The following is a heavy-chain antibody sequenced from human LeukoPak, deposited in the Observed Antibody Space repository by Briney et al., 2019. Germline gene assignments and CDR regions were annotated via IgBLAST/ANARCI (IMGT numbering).Heavy chain of an antibody. V-gene: IGHV4-4*07. CDR1: GGSISSFY. J-gene: IGHJ5*02. Sequence: SETLSLTCTVSGGSISSFYRSWIRQPAGKGLEWIGRIYTSGSTNYNPSLKSRETMSVDTSKNQFSLKLSSVTAADTAVYYCARLISPVTTGWFDPWGQGTLVTVSS. CDR3: ARLISPVTTGWFDP. D-gene: IGHD4-17*01. CDR2: IYTSGST.